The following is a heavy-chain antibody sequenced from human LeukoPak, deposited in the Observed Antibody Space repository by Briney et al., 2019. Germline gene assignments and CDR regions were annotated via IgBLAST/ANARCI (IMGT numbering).Heavy chain of an antibody. J-gene: IGHJ6*02. CDR3: ARDPALQYCSSTSCTSYGMDV. CDR2: MNPNSGNT. CDR1: GYTFTSYD. D-gene: IGHD2-2*01. Sequence: APVKVSCKASGYTFTSYDINWVRQATGQGLEWMGWMNPNSGNTGYAQKFQGRVTMTRNTSISTAYMELSSLRSEDTAVYYCARDPALQYCSSTSCTSYGMDVWGQGTTVTVSS. V-gene: IGHV1-8*01.